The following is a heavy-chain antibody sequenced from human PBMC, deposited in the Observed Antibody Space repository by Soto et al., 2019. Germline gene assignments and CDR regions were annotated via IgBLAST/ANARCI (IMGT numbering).Heavy chain of an antibody. V-gene: IGHV3-21*01. CDR1: GFTFRSYS. J-gene: IGHJ4*02. Sequence: PVEFRRLSYGASGFTFRSYSMNWVRQAPGKGLDWVSSISSSSSYIYYADSVQGRFTISRANAQNSLYLQMNTLTAEHTAVYYCARGSGYYYVVYWGQGT. CDR3: ARGSGYYYVVY. CDR2: ISSSSSYI. D-gene: IGHD3-22*01.